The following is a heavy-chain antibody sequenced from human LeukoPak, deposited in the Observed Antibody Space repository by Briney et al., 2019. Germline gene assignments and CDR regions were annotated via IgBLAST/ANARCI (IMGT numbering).Heavy chain of an antibody. D-gene: IGHD6-13*01. CDR2: IYSGGST. J-gene: IGHJ4*02. V-gene: IGHV3-53*01. CDR1: GFTFSSYG. Sequence: QTGGSLRLSCAASGFTFSSYGMNWVRQAPGKGLELVSVIYSGGSTYYADSVKGRFTISRDNSKNTLYLQMHSLRAEDTAVYYCAGAMAAGVESLDYWGQGTLVTVSS. CDR3: AGAMAAGVESLDY.